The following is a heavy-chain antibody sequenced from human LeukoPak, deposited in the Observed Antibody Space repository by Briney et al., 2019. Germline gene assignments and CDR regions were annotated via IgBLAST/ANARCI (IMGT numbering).Heavy chain of an antibody. CDR2: IKEDGSAK. CDR1: GFTFSLYW. J-gene: IGHJ4*02. Sequence: GGSLRLSCAASGFTFSLYWMSWVRQAQGRGLEWVADIKEDGSAKYYVDSVKGRFTISRDNAKNSLFLQMNSLRAEDTAVYYCVRDYYGSGDYWGQGTLVTVSS. V-gene: IGHV3-7*04. CDR3: VRDYYGSGDY. D-gene: IGHD3-10*01.